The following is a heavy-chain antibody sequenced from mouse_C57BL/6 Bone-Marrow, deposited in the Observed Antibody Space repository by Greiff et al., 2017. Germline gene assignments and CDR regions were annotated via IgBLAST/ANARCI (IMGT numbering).Heavy chain of an antibody. J-gene: IGHJ4*01. V-gene: IGHV1-81*01. CDR1: GYSFTSYG. CDR3: ARGLGRSAMDY. Sequence: VHLVESGAELARPGASVKLSCKASGYSFTSYGISWVKQRTGQGLEWIGEIYPRSGNTYYNEKFKGKATLTVDKSSSTAYMQLRILTAEDSAVYFCARGLGRSAMDYWGQGTSVTVSS. D-gene: IGHD4-1*01. CDR2: IYPRSGNT.